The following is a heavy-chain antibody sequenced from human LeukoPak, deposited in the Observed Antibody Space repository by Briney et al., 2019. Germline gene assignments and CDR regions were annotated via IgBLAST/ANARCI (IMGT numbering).Heavy chain of an antibody. CDR3: ARVSTIVVVVAAAFDY. CDR2: IRYDGSNK. D-gene: IGHD2-15*01. Sequence: PGGSLRLSCAASGFTFSSYGMHWVRQAPGKGLEWVAFIRYDGSNKYYADSVKGRFTISRDNSKNTLYLQMNSLRAEDTAVYYCARVSTIVVVVAAAFDYWGQGTLVTVSS. J-gene: IGHJ4*02. V-gene: IGHV3-30*02. CDR1: GFTFSSYG.